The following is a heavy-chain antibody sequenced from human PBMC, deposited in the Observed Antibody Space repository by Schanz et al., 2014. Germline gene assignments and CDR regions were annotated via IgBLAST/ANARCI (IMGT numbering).Heavy chain of an antibody. CDR1: GFTFSRYW. CDR3: AKHRHYADNNGYPGIDY. Sequence: EVQLVESGGGLVQPGGSLRLCCVASGFTFSRYWMTWVRQAPGKGLEWVANIKQDGSAKNYVDSVKGRFTISRDNPKNSLCLQMNSLRAEDTALYYCAKHRHYADNNGYPGIDYWGQGTLVTVSS. D-gene: IGHD3-16*01. CDR2: IKQDGSAK. J-gene: IGHJ4*02. V-gene: IGHV3-7*01.